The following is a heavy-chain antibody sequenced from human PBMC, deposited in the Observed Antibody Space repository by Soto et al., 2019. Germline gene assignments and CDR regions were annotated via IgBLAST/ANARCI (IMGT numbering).Heavy chain of an antibody. J-gene: IGHJ6*02. V-gene: IGHV4-34*01. CDR1: GGSLSGYY. CDR2: INHSGST. Sequence: QVQLQQWGAGLLKPSETLSLTCAVYGGSLSGYYWSWIRQPPGKGLEWIGEINHSGSTNYNPSLKSRVTISVDTSKNQFSLKLSSMTAADTALYYCARGVYCSNTSCYWGMDVWGQGTTVTVSS. D-gene: IGHD2-2*01. CDR3: ARGVYCSNTSCYWGMDV.